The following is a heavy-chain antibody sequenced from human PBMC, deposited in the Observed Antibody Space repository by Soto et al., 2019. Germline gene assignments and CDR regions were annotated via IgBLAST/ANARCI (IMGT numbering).Heavy chain of an antibody. CDR3: ARDLHDILTGKDYYYYYGMDV. J-gene: IGHJ6*02. CDR2: ISAYNGNT. Sequence: ASVKVSCKASGYTFTGYYMHWVRQAPGQGLEWMGWISAYNGNTNYAQKLQGWVTMTRDTSISTAYMELSRLRSDDTAVYYCARDLHDILTGKDYYYYYGMDVWGQGTTVTVSS. V-gene: IGHV1-2*04. CDR1: GYTFTGYY. D-gene: IGHD3-9*01.